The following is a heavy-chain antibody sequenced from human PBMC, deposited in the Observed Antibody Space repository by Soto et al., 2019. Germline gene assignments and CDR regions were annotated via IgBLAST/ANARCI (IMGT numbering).Heavy chain of an antibody. J-gene: IGHJ6*03. Sequence: SETLSLTCTVSGGSISSYYWSWIRQPPGKGLEWIGYIYYSGSTNYNPSLKSRVTISVDTSKNQFSLKLSSVTAADTAVYYCASLTVPASYYYMDVWGKGTTVTVSS. D-gene: IGHD2-2*01. CDR3: ASLTVPASYYYMDV. CDR2: IYYSGST. CDR1: GGSISSYY. V-gene: IGHV4-59*01.